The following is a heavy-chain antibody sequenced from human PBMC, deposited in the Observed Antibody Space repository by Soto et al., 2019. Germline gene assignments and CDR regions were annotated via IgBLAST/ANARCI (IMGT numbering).Heavy chain of an antibody. D-gene: IGHD3-22*01. CDR1: GGTFSSYA. Sequence: SVTVSCKASGGTFSSYAISWVRQAPGQGLEWMGGIIPIFGTANYAQKFQGRVTITADESTSTAYMELSSLRSEDTAVYYCAREIRYYYDSSGYYYEAFDIWGQGTRVTVSS. CDR2: IIPIFGTA. CDR3: AREIRYYYDSSGYYYEAFDI. J-gene: IGHJ3*02. V-gene: IGHV1-69*13.